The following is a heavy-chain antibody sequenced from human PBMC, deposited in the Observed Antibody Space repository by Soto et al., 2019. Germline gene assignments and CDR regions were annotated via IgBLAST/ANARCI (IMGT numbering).Heavy chain of an antibody. V-gene: IGHV4-30-4*01. CDR3: ARGIVRGGFDI. CDR1: GGSMSENDYY. CDR2: IYDTWTT. Sequence: QVQLQEAGPGLVRPSQTLSLTCTVPGGSMSENDYYWSWLRQSPGQGLQWIGYIYDTWTTSYSPSLKSRVTMSAATSRNQFSLKLTSVTAADTALYFCARGIVRGGFDIWGQGTLVTVSS. J-gene: IGHJ3*02. D-gene: IGHD3-10*02.